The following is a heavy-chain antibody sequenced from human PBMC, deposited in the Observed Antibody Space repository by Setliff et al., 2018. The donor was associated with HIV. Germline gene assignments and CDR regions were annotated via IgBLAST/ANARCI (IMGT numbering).Heavy chain of an antibody. D-gene: IGHD3-16*01. V-gene: IGHV1-18*01. CDR2: ISASNGNT. J-gene: IGHJ4*02. CDR1: GYTFTSYG. CDR3: ARIWGIPPLYYFDY. Sequence: ASVKVSCKASGYTFTSYGISWVRQAPGQGLEWMGWISASNGNTNYAQKIQGRVTMTTDTSTSAAYMELRSLRSDDTAVYYCARIWGIPPLYYFDYWGQGTLVTVSS.